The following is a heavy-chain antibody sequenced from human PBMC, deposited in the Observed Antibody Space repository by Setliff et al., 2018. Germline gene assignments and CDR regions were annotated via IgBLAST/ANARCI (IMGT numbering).Heavy chain of an antibody. CDR3: ARDAAYFDILTGTNYLDP. D-gene: IGHD3-9*01. CDR1: GSSFRSYA. Sequence: GGSLRLSCVASGSSFRSYAMSRVRQAPGKGLEWVSTLSGSGVSTYYLDSVKGRFTISRDNSKNTLYLQMNSLRTEDTGVYYCARDAAYFDILTGTNYLDPWGQGTLVTVSS. J-gene: IGHJ5*02. V-gene: IGHV3-23*01. CDR2: LSGSGVST.